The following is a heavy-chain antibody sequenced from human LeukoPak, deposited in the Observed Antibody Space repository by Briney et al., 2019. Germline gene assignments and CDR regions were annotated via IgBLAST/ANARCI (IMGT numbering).Heavy chain of an antibody. V-gene: IGHV1-2*02. J-gene: IGHJ4*02. D-gene: IGHD3/OR15-3a*01. CDR2: INPNSGGT. Sequence: ASVKVSCKASGYTFTGYYMHWVRQAPGQGLEWMGWINPNSGGTNYAQKFQGRVTMTRDTSISTAYMELSRLRSDDTAVYYCVREAMDWFTFDYWGQGTLVTVSS. CDR1: GYTFTGYY. CDR3: VREAMDWFTFDY.